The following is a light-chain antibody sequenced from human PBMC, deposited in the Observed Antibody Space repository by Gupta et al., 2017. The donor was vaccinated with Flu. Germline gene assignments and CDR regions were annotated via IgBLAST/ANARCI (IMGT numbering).Light chain of an antibody. CDR1: SSNIGSNY. V-gene: IGLV1-47*01. CDR3: AAWDDSLGGWV. Sequence: QSVLTQPPSASGTPGQRVTISCSGSSSNIGSNYVYWYQQLPGTAPRPLIYRNNQRPSGVPDRFSGSKSGTSASLAISGLRSEDEADYYCAAWDDSLGGWVFGGGTKLTVL. CDR2: RNN. J-gene: IGLJ3*02.